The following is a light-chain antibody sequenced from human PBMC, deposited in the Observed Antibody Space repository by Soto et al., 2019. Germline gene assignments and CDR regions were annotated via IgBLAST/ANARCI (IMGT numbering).Light chain of an antibody. CDR2: EVT. V-gene: IGLV2-14*01. Sequence: QSALTQPASVSGSPGQSITISCTGTSSDIGGYNHVSWYQQHPGKAPRLMIYEVTNRPSGVSIRFSGSKSGNTASLTISGLQAEDEADYYCSSYSSSITLVLFGGGTKVTVL. CDR1: SSDIGGYNH. CDR3: SSYSSSITLVL. J-gene: IGLJ2*01.